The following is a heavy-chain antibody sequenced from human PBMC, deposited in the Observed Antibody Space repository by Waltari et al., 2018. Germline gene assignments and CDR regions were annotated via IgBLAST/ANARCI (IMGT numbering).Heavy chain of an antibody. J-gene: IGHJ4*02. CDR2: ISGSGGST. CDR1: GFTFCSFP. CDR3: VRGVGATHY. Sequence: EVQLLDSGGGLVQPGGSLILSCSASGFTFCSFPMSWVRQAPGKGLEWVSAISGSGGSTYYAEYVKGRCTISRDKSKNTLYLQMNSLRAEDTAVYYCVRGVGATHYWGQGTLVTVSS. V-gene: IGHV3-23*01. D-gene: IGHD1-26*01.